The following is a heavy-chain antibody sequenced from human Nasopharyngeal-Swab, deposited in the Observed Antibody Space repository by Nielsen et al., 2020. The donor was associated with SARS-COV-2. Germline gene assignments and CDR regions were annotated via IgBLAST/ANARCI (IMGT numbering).Heavy chain of an antibody. CDR1: GGSFSGYY. D-gene: IGHD6-13*01. CDR3: ARGLLYSSSSPPYYYYYYMDV. Sequence: SETLSLTCAVYGGSFSGYYWSWIRQPPGKGREWIGEINHSGSTNYNPSLKSRVTISVDTSKNQFSLKLSSVTAADTAVYYCARGLLYSSSSPPYYYYYYMDVWGKGTTVTVSS. V-gene: IGHV4-34*01. CDR2: INHSGST. J-gene: IGHJ6*03.